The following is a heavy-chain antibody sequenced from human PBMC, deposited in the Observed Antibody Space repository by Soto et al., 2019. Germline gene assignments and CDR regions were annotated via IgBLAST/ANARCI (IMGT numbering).Heavy chain of an antibody. D-gene: IGHD6-6*01. CDR1: GGTFSSYA. V-gene: IGHV1-69*01. Sequence: QVQLVQSGAEVKKPGSSVKVSCKASGGTFSSYAISWVRQAPGQGLEWMGGIIPIFGTANYAQKFQGRVTITADESTSTAYMELSSLRSEDTAVYYCAREWGLEYGSSSGGDAFDIWGQWTMVTVSS. CDR3: AREWGLEYGSSSGGDAFDI. J-gene: IGHJ3*02. CDR2: IIPIFGTA.